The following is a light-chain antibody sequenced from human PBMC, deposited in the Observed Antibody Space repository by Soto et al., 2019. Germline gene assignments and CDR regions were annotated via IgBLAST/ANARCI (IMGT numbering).Light chain of an antibody. Sequence: QSVLTQPPSVSGAPGQRVTISCTGSSSNIGAGYDVHWYQQLPGTAPKLLIYGNSNRPSGVPDRFFGSKSGTSASLAITGLQDEDEADYYCQSYDSSLSGWVFGTGTKLTVL. CDR2: GNS. J-gene: IGLJ1*01. V-gene: IGLV1-40*01. CDR3: QSYDSSLSGWV. CDR1: SSNIGAGYD.